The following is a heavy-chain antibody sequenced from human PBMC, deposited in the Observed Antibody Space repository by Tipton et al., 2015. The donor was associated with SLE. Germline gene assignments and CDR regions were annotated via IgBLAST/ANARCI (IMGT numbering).Heavy chain of an antibody. CDR2: ISGSGGST. J-gene: IGHJ2*01. Sequence: GSLRLSCEASGFTFSSYAMSWVRQAPGKGLEWVSAISGSGGSTYYADSVKGRFTISRDNSKNTLYLQMNSLRAEDTAVYYCARAARSFWYFDLWGRGTLVTVYS. V-gene: IGHV3-23*01. CDR1: GFTFSSYA. CDR3: ARAARSFWYFDL. D-gene: IGHD6-6*01.